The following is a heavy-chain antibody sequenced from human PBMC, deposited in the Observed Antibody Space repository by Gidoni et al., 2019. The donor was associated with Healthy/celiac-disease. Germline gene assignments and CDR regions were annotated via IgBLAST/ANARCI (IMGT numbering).Heavy chain of an antibody. Sequence: EVQLVESGGGLVKPGGSLRLSCAASGFTFSSYSMNWVRQAPGKGLEWVSSISSSSSYIYYADSVKGRFTISRDNAKNSLYLQMNSRRAEDTAVYYCARDAVSESTGDAFDIWGQGTMVTVSS. V-gene: IGHV3-21*01. J-gene: IGHJ3*02. CDR3: ARDAVSESTGDAFDI. CDR1: GFTFSSYS. D-gene: IGHD2-8*01. CDR2: ISSSSSYI.